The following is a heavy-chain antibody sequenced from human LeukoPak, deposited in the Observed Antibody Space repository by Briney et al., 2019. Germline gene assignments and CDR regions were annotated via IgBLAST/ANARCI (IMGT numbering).Heavy chain of an antibody. V-gene: IGHV1-69*04. CDR2: IIPILGIA. D-gene: IGHD2-2*01. CDR3: ARWVVVVVTALGMDV. Sequence: GSSVKVSCNASGGTFSSYAISCLRRAPGQGLEWRGRIIPILGIANYAQKFQGRVTITADKSTTTAYMELSSLRSEDTAVYYCARWVVVVVTALGMDVWGQGTTVTVSS. CDR1: GGTFSSYA. J-gene: IGHJ6*02.